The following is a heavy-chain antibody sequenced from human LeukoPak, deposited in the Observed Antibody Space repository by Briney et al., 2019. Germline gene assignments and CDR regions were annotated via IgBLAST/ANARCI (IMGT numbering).Heavy chain of an antibody. CDR2: ISSSGSTI. CDR3: ASPTHQWRFDP. D-gene: IGHD2-15*01. J-gene: IGHJ5*02. Sequence: GGSLRLSCAASGFTFSDYYMSWIRQAPGKGLEWVSYISSSGSTIYYADSVKGRFTISRDNAKNSLYPQMNSLRAEDTAVYYCASPTHQWRFDPWGQGTLVTVSS. CDR1: GFTFSDYY. V-gene: IGHV3-11*01.